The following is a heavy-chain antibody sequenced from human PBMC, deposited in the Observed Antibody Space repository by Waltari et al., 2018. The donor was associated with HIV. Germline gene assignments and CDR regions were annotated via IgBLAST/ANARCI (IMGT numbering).Heavy chain of an antibody. J-gene: IGHJ4*02. Sequence: EVQLLESGGGLVQPGGSLRLSCAASGFTFSSYAMSWVRQAPGKGLEWVSGISGSGGSTYYADSVKGRFTISRDDSKNTLYLQMNSLRAEDTAVYYCAKDWKLGGFFGGPIDYWGQGTLVTVSS. D-gene: IGHD3-16*01. V-gene: IGHV3-23*01. CDR3: AKDWKLGGFFGGPIDY. CDR2: ISGSGGST. CDR1: GFTFSSYA.